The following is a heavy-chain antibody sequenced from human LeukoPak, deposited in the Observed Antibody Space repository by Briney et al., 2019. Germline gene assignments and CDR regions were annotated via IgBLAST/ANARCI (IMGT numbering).Heavy chain of an antibody. CDR2: INPNSGGT. D-gene: IGHD2-15*01. CDR1: GYTFTGYY. CDR3: ARDPQASACCVWDIDL. J-gene: IGHJ2*01. V-gene: IGHV1-2*02. Sequence: ASVKVSCKASGYTFTGYYMHWVRQAPGQGLEWMGWINPNSGGTNYAQKFQGRVTMTRDTSISTAYMELSRLRSDDTAVYYCARDPQASACCVWDIDLWGRGTLVTVSS.